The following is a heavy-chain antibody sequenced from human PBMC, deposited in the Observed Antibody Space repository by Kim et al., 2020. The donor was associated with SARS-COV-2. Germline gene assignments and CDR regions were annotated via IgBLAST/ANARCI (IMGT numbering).Heavy chain of an antibody. CDR3: ARGALELRPFDY. V-gene: IGHV1-3*01. J-gene: IGHJ4*02. D-gene: IGHD1-7*01. Sequence: KYSQKFQGRVTITRDTSASTAYMELSSLRSEDTAVYYCARGALELRPFDYWGQGTLVTVSS.